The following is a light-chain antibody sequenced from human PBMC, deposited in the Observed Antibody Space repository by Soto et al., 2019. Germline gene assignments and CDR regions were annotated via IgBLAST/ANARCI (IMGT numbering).Light chain of an antibody. CDR3: QQYEAVVT. Sequence: VLTQSPATLSLSPGERATLSCRASLNVNSYLAWYQQKPGQAPRLLIYDASNRAAGIPARFSGSGSGTDFTLTISSLEPEDVAVYYCQQYEAVVTFGQGTKVDIK. CDR2: DAS. V-gene: IGKV3-11*01. CDR1: LNVNSY. J-gene: IGKJ1*01.